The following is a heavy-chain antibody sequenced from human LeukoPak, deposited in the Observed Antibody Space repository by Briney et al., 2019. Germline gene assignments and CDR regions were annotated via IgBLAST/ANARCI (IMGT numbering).Heavy chain of an antibody. Sequence: GGSLRLSCAASGFTFNNYAMNWVRQAPGKGLEWVSSISGSGGTTYYADSVKGRFTISRDNSRNTLYLQMNSLRAEDTAIYYCAKDRIPYSYDSSGLFFDYWGQETLVTVSS. J-gene: IGHJ4*02. V-gene: IGHV3-23*01. CDR3: AKDRIPYSYDSSGLFFDY. D-gene: IGHD3-22*01. CDR1: GFTFNNYA. CDR2: ISGSGGTT.